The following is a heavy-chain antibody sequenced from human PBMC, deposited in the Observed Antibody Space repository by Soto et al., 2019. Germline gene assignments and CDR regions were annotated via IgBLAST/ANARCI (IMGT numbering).Heavy chain of an antibody. CDR2: ISGGTGTT. J-gene: IGHJ3*01. V-gene: IGHV3-23*01. CDR3: ATVLSAAFDV. CDR1: GFTFSDYS. Sequence: PGGSLRLSCAVSGFTFSDYSINWVRQAPGKGLEWVSGISGGTGTTYYADSVKGRFTISRDNSKNTVYLQMNSLRAEDTALYYCATVLSAAFDVWGQGTMVTVSS.